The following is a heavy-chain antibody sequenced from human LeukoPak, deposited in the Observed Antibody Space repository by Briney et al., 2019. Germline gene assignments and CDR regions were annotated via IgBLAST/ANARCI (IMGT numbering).Heavy chain of an antibody. V-gene: IGHV4-59*08. CDR3: ATLRRSCSAVFYY. J-gene: IGHJ4*02. CDR1: SGSISSDY. D-gene: IGHD2-15*01. Sequence: SETLSLTCTVSSGSISSDYWSWIRQHPGKGLEWIGYIHYSGATNYSPSLNSRVTISIDTSKNQFSLNLRSVTAADPAVYYFATLRRSCSAVFYYWGQGTLVTVSS. CDR2: IHYSGAT.